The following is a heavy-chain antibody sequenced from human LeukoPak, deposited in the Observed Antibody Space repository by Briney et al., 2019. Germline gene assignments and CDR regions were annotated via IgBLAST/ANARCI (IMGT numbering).Heavy chain of an antibody. Sequence: SQTLSLTCTVSGGSISSGSYYWSWIRQPAGKGLEWIGRIYTSGSTNYNPSLKSRVTISVDTSKNQFSLKLSSVTAADTAVYYCARDLIDRDGSKRFDYWDQGTLVTVSS. V-gene: IGHV4-61*02. D-gene: IGHD5-24*01. CDR1: GGSISSGSYY. J-gene: IGHJ4*02. CDR2: IYTSGST. CDR3: ARDLIDRDGSKRFDY.